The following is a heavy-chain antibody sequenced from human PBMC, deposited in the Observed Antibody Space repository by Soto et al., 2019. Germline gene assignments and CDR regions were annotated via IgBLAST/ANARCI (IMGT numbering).Heavy chain of an antibody. CDR1: GFTFSRYS. J-gene: IGHJ4*02. V-gene: IGHV3-21*01. D-gene: IGHD3-22*01. CDR3: ATMGSGYYYDY. Sequence: EVQLVESGGGLVQPGGSLRLSCAASGFTFSRYSMNWVRQAPGKGLEWVSSISSGRTYTDYADSVKGRFTISGDNAKNSLYLQMTSLRAEDTAVYYCATMGSGYYYDYWGQGTLVTVSS. CDR2: ISSGRTYT.